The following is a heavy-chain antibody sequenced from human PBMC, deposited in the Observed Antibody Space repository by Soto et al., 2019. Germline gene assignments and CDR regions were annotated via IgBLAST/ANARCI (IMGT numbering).Heavy chain of an antibody. Sequence: GGSLRLSCAASGFTFSSYGIHWVRQAPGKGLEWVALIRYDESSSYYADSVKGRFTISRDNSRNTLYLQMNSLRAEATAVYYCARDRGYSYGSAYFDYWGQGTPVTVSS. J-gene: IGHJ4*02. CDR2: IRYDESSS. CDR3: ARDRGYSYGSAYFDY. V-gene: IGHV3-33*01. CDR1: GFTFSSYG. D-gene: IGHD5-18*01.